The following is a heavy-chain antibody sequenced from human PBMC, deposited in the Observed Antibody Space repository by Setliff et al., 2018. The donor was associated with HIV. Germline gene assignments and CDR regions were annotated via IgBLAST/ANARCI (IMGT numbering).Heavy chain of an antibody. CDR3: ARQLSNSFDY. Sequence: ASVKVSCKSSGYTFTDYFMHWVRQAPGQGLEWVGWISPDNANTRISQKFRGSVTMTRDRSINTAYMEFTGLTSDDTAVYYCARQLSNSFDYWGQGTLVTVTS. D-gene: IGHD1-1*01. CDR1: GYTFTDYF. V-gene: IGHV1-2*02. CDR2: ISPDNANT. J-gene: IGHJ4*02.